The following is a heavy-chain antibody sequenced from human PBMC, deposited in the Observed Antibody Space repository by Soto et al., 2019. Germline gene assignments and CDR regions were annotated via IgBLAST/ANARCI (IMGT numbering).Heavy chain of an antibody. CDR1: GGSISSGGYS. J-gene: IGHJ4*02. V-gene: IGHV4-30-2*01. D-gene: IGHD1-1*01. CDR3: ARGDGYNLFDY. Sequence: SETLSLTCAVSGGSISSGGYSWSWIRQPPGKGLEWIGYIYHSGSTYYNPSLKSRVTISVDRSKNQFSLKLSSVTAADTAVYYCARGDGYNLFDYWGRGTLVTVSS. CDR2: IYHSGST.